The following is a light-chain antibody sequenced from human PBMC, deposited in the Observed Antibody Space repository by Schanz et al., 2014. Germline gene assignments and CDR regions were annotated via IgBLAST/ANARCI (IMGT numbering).Light chain of an antibody. V-gene: IGLV1-51*02. Sequence: QSVLTQPPSVSAAPGQKVTISCFGSSSNIENNFVSWYQQLPGTAPKLLIYGNSNRPSGVPDRFSGSKSGTSASLAISGLQSEDEAAFYCAAWDDSLNGGVFGGGTKLTVL. CDR1: SSNIENNF. CDR3: AAWDDSLNGGV. CDR2: GNS. J-gene: IGLJ3*02.